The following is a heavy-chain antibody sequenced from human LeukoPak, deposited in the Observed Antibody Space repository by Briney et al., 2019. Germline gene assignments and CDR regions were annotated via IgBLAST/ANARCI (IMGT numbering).Heavy chain of an antibody. CDR2: INPNSGGT. J-gene: IGHJ3*02. CDR3: ARLTMIVVGAFDI. CDR1: GYTFTGYY. V-gene: IGHV1-2*02. Sequence: GASVKVSCKASGYTFTGYYMHWVRQAPGQGLEWMGWINPNSGGTNYAQKFQGRVTMTRDTSISTAYMELSRLRSDDTAVYYCARLTMIVVGAFDIWGQGTMVTVSS. D-gene: IGHD3-22*01.